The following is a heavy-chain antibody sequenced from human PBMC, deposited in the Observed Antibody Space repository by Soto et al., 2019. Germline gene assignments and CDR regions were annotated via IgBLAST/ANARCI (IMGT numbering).Heavy chain of an antibody. J-gene: IGHJ6*02. Sequence: SETLSLTCTVSGDSISSYYWSWIRQPPGKGLEWIGYIYYSGSTNYNPSLKSRVTISADTSKNQFSLKLSSVTAADTAVYYCARMVAGSFYYYYGMDVWSQGNTVTVSS. CDR2: IYYSGST. D-gene: IGHD2-15*01. CDR1: GDSISSYY. CDR3: ARMVAGSFYYYYGMDV. V-gene: IGHV4-59*01.